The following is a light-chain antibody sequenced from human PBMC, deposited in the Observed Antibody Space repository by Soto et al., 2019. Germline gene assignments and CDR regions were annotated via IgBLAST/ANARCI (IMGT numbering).Light chain of an antibody. Sequence: IGLTQSPGTLSLSPGERATLSCRASQSVSRSSLAWYQQRPGQAPRLLIYGASSRATGIPDRFSGSGSGTDFTLTISRLEPEDFAVYYCQQNGSFPWTFGQGTKVDIK. CDR3: QQNGSFPWT. CDR1: QSVSRSS. V-gene: IGKV3-20*01. CDR2: GAS. J-gene: IGKJ1*01.